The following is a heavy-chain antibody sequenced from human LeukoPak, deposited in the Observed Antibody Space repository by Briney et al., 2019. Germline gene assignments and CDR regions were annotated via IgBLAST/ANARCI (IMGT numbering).Heavy chain of an antibody. V-gene: IGHV4-59*04. D-gene: IGHD2/OR15-2a*01. CDR1: GGSISNYY. CDR2: IYYSGST. J-gene: IGHJ5*02. CDR3: AQDHAQCSMTRCPTINWFDP. Sequence: PSGTLSLTCTVSGGSISNYYWGWIRQPQGKGLEWLGTIYYSGSTYYNPSLESRVTLSVDTSKNQFSLKLTSVSAADTAIYFCAQDHAQCSMTRCPTINWFDPWGPGTLVTVSS.